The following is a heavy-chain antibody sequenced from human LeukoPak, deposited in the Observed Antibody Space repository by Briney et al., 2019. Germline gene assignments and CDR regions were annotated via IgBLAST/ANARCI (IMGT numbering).Heavy chain of an antibody. CDR3: ARGSSYRVQIEEYFQH. Sequence: GGSLRLSCAASGFTFSSYGMHWVRQAPGKGLEWVAVISYDGSNKYYADSVKGRFTISRDNSKNTLYLQMNSLRAEDTAVYYCARGSSYRVQIEEYFQHWGQGTLVTVSS. V-gene: IGHV3-30*03. CDR1: GFTFSSYG. J-gene: IGHJ1*01. D-gene: IGHD1-1*01. CDR2: ISYDGSNK.